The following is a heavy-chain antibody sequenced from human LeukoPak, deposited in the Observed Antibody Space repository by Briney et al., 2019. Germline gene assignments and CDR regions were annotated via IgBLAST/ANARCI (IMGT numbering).Heavy chain of an antibody. J-gene: IGHJ4*02. D-gene: IGHD3-22*01. CDR1: GYTFTSYD. CDR3: ATVLYYDSSGYNY. Sequence: GASVKVSCKASGYTFTSYDINWVRQATGQGLEWMGWMNPNSGNTGYAQKFQGRVTITRNTSISTAYMELSSLRSEDTAVYYCATVLYYDSSGYNYWGQGTLVTVSS. V-gene: IGHV1-8*03. CDR2: MNPNSGNT.